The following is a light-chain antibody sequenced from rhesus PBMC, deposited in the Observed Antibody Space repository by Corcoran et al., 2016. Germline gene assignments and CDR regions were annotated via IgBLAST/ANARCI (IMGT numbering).Light chain of an antibody. Sequence: EIVMTQSPTTLSLSPGESATLSCRASQSVSSYLVWYQKKPGQPPRLLIYGAPRRATGIPDRFSGSGSGTDFSLTISSLEPEDFAVYYCQETSDFFTFGPGTTLDIK. CDR2: GAP. V-gene: IGKV3-31*02. CDR1: QSVSSY. CDR3: QETSDFFT. J-gene: IGKJ3*01.